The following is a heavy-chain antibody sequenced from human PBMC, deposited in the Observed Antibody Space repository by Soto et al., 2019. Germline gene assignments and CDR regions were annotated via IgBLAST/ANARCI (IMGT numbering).Heavy chain of an antibody. D-gene: IGHD1-1*01. Sequence: QVQLAQSGAEVKKPGASVKVSCKASGYTFTSYGISWVRQAPGQGLEWMGWISAYNGNTNYAPKLQGRGTMTTATPTSTAYMELRSLRSDDTAVYYCARNPDWNDWFYPWGQGTLVTVSS. CDR1: GYTFTSYG. V-gene: IGHV1-18*01. CDR2: ISAYNGNT. J-gene: IGHJ5*02. CDR3: ARNPDWNDWFYP.